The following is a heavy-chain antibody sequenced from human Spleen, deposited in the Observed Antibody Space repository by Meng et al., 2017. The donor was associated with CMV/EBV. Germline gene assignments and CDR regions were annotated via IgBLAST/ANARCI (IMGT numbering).Heavy chain of an antibody. Sequence: SVKVSCKASGGTLSSYSINWVRQAPGHGLEWMGGIVPILNNPNYAQNFQDRVTITADKSMMTVYMELSALRSDDTAVYYCARIPRAAAGRMLGDYWGQGTLVTVSS. CDR1: GGTLSSYS. CDR2: IVPILNNP. J-gene: IGHJ4*02. CDR3: ARIPRAAAGRMLGDY. V-gene: IGHV1-69*10. D-gene: IGHD6-13*01.